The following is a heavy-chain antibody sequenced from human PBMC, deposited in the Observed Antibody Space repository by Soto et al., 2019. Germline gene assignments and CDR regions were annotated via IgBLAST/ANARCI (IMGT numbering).Heavy chain of an antibody. CDR1: GFTFSSYA. J-gene: IGHJ4*02. CDR3: AKGGCSGGSCYHDY. D-gene: IGHD2-15*01. V-gene: IGHV3-23*01. Sequence: PGGSLRLSCAASGFTFSSYAMSWVRQAPGKGLEWVSAISGSGGSTYYADSVKGRFTISRDNSKNTLYLQMNSLRAEDTAVYYCAKGGCSGGSCYHDYWGQGTLVTVSS. CDR2: ISGSGGST.